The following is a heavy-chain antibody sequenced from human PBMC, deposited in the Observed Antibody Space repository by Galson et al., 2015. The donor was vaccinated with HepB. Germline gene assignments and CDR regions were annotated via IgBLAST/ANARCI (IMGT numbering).Heavy chain of an antibody. CDR1: GYTFTSYA. D-gene: IGHD2-21*02. CDR3: ARGEVTQY. Sequence: SVKVAGKAAGYTFTSYAMNGGRQAPGQGLEWMGWINTNTGNPTYAQGFTGRFVFSLDTSVSTAYLQISSLKAEDTAVYYCARGEVTQYWGQGTLVTVS. CDR2: INTNTGNP. V-gene: IGHV7-4-1*02. J-gene: IGHJ4*02.